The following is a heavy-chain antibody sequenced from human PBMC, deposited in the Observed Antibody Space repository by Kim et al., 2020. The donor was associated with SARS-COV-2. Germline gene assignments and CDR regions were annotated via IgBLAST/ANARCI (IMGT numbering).Heavy chain of an antibody. Sequence: GGSLRLSCAASGFTFSSYGMHWVRQAPGKGLEWVAVIWYDGSNKYYADSVKGRFTISRDNSKNTLYLQMNSLRAEDTAVYYCARGSFGVVMFDYWGQGTLVTVSS. CDR3: ARGSFGVVMFDY. V-gene: IGHV3-33*01. CDR1: GFTFSSYG. J-gene: IGHJ4*02. D-gene: IGHD3-22*01. CDR2: IWYDGSNK.